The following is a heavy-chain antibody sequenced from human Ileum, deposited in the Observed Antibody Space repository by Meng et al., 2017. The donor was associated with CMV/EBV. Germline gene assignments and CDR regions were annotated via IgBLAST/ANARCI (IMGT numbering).Heavy chain of an antibody. CDR3: ARDIITAGHTGSFLDQ. Sequence: ASVKVSCKASGYTFTGYYMHWVRQAPGQPLEWMGRSHPRPQDNTYAQKFAGRVSMTKDRSIDTDYMELTGLTSDDTAIYYCARDIITAGHTGSFLDQWGQGTPVTVSS. V-gene: IGHV1-2*06. CDR1: GYTFTGYY. D-gene: IGHD2-8*02. J-gene: IGHJ1*01. CDR2: SHPRPQDN.